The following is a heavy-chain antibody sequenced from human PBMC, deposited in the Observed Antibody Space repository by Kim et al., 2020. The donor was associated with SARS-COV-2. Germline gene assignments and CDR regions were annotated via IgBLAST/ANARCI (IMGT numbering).Heavy chain of an antibody. CDR1: GYTFTTYA. V-gene: IGHV1-3*01. CDR2: INAGNGNT. Sequence: ASVKVSCKASGYTFTTYALHWVRQAPGQRLAWMGWINAGNGNTQYSQNFQGRVTFTRDTSASTAYMEVSNLGSEDTAVYYCARGEPTMVLRYWGQGTLVTVSS. D-gene: IGHD3-10*01. J-gene: IGHJ4*02. CDR3: ARGEPTMVLRY.